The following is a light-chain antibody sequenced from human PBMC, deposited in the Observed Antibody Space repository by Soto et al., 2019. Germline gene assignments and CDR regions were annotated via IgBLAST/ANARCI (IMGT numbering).Light chain of an antibody. V-gene: IGKV1-5*01. J-gene: IGKJ3*01. Sequence: DIQMTQSPFTLSASVGDRVTITCRASQSINARLAWHQQKPGKAPKVLIYDASNLESGVPSRFSGSGSGREFTLTISSLQPDDFAVYYCQQYGGSPLFTFGPGTKVEI. CDR1: QSINAR. CDR3: QQYGGSPLFT. CDR2: DAS.